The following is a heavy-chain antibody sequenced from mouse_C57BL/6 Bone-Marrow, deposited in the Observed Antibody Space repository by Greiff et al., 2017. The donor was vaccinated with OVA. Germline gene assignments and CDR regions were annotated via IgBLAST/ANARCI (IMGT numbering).Heavy chain of an antibody. CDR1: GYTFTEYT. Sequence: VKLQQSGAELVKPGASVKLSCKASGYTFTEYTIPWVKQRSGQGLEWIGWFYPGSGSIKYNEKFKDKATLTADKSSSTVYMELSRLTSEDSAVYFCARHEDSSGPYYYAMDYWGQGTSVTVSS. D-gene: IGHD3-2*02. J-gene: IGHJ4*01. CDR3: ARHEDSSGPYYYAMDY. CDR2: FYPGSGSI. V-gene: IGHV1-62-2*01.